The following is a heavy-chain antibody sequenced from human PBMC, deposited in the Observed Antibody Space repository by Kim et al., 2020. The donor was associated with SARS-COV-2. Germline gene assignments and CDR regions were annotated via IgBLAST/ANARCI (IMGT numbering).Heavy chain of an antibody. D-gene: IGHD3-3*01. CDR1: GGSISGYY. J-gene: IGHJ3*02. Sequence: SETLSLTCTVSGGSISGYYWSWIRQPPGKRLEWMGYIYYSGSTNYNPSLKSRVTISVDTSKNQFSLSLSSVTAADTAVYYCARDRNDFWSGYSVDAFDIWGQGTMVTVSS. CDR2: IYYSGST. CDR3: ARDRNDFWSGYSVDAFDI. V-gene: IGHV4-59*01.